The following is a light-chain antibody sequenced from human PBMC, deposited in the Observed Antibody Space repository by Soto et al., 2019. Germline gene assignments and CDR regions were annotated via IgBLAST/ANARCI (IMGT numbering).Light chain of an antibody. CDR1: SSDIGDYNY. CDR2: DVS. CDR3: SSFTNSNTRV. J-gene: IGLJ1*01. V-gene: IGLV2-14*01. Sequence: SVLTQPASVSGSPGQSITISCTGTSSDIGDYNYVSWYQQHPGKAPKVMIYDVSNRPSGVSNRFSGSKSGNTASLTISGLQAEDEADYYCSSFTNSNTRVFGTGTKVTVL.